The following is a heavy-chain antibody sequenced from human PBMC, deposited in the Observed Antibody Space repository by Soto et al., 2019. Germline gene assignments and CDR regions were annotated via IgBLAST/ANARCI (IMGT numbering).Heavy chain of an antibody. CDR3: ARSAGYYDYRWFAP. Sequence: ASVKVCFKASGYTFTSYGSSWVRQAPGQGLEWMGWISAYNGNTNYAQNIQGRVTLTKDTSRSRAYMELRSLRSDDTAVYYCARSAGYYDYRWFAPLGQGTVVPVSS. CDR1: GYTFTSYG. D-gene: IGHD4-4*01. J-gene: IGHJ5*02. CDR2: ISAYNGNT. V-gene: IGHV1-18*01.